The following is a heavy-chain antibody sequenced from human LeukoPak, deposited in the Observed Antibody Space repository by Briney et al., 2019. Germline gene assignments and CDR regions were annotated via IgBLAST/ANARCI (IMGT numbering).Heavy chain of an antibody. CDR2: VSGSGGTT. D-gene: IGHD6-19*01. V-gene: IGHV3-23*01. CDR3: ARVGGIAVAGEAFDI. J-gene: IGHJ3*02. CDR1: GFTFSSYG. Sequence: GGSLRLSCAASGFTFSSYGMGWVRQAPGKGLEWVSAVSGSGGTTHYADSVKGRFTISRDNAKNSLYLQMNSLRAEDTAVYYCARVGGIAVAGEAFDIWGQGTMVTVSS.